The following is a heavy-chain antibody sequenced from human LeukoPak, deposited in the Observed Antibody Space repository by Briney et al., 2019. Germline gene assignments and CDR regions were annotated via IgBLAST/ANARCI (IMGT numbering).Heavy chain of an antibody. D-gene: IGHD6-13*01. CDR3: AKDYEYNSNTWYFH. Sequence: PGGYLRLSCAASGFTLNKFAMSWVRQAPGKGLEWVSGIIVNGGETYYDDSVRGRFTISRANSKNTLYLQMNSLRAEDTAVYYCAKDYEYNSNTWYFHWGRGTLVSVSS. CDR1: GFTLNKFA. J-gene: IGHJ4*02. V-gene: IGHV3-23*01. CDR2: IIVNGGET.